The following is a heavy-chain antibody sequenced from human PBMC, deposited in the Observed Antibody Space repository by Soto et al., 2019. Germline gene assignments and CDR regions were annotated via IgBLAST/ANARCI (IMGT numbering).Heavy chain of an antibody. CDR3: ARVRYCSGGSCGPRFDP. Sequence: QVQLQESGPGLVKPSQTLSLTCTVSGGSISSGGYYWSWIRQHPGKGLEWIGYIYYSGSTYYNPSLKIRVTISVDASKTQFSLKLRSVTAADTAVYYCARVRYCSGGSCGPRFDPWGQGPLVTVSS. V-gene: IGHV4-31*03. CDR1: GGSISSGGYY. CDR2: IYYSGST. D-gene: IGHD2-15*01. J-gene: IGHJ5*02.